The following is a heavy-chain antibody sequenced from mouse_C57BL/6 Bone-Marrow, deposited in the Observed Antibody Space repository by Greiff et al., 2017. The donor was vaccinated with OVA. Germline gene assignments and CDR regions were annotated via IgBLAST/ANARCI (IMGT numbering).Heavy chain of an antibody. J-gene: IGHJ4*01. CDR3: ARGRYYDYDVNAMDY. Sequence: EVQRVESGPGMVKPSQSLSLTCTVTGYSITSGYDWHWIRHFPGNKLEWMGYISYSGSTNYNPSLKSRISITHDTSKNHFFLKLNSVTTEDTATYYCARGRYYDYDVNAMDYWGQGTSVTVSS. CDR2: ISYSGST. D-gene: IGHD2-4*01. CDR1: GYSITSGYD. V-gene: IGHV3-1*01.